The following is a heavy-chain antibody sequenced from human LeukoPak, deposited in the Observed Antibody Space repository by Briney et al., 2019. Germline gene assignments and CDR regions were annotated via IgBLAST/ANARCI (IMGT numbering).Heavy chain of an antibody. J-gene: IGHJ6*03. CDR1: GYTFTGYY. Sequence: ASVKVSCKASGYTFTGYYMHWVRQAPGQGLEWMGWINPNSGGTNYAQKFQGRVTMTRDTSISTAYMELSRLRSDDTAVYCCAREGWNDPSLYCYYYMDVWGKGTTVTVSS. CDR3: AREGWNDPSLYCYYYMDV. D-gene: IGHD1-1*01. CDR2: INPNSGGT. V-gene: IGHV1-2*02.